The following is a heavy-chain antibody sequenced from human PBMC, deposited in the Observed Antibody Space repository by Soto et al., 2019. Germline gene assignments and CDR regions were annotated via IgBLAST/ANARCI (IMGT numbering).Heavy chain of an antibody. Sequence: PSETLSLTCAVSGASIGTNNWWSWVRQPPGKGLEWIGEVYHSGTTNCNPSLKSRVTISIDKSKNQFSLTLTSMTAADTALYYCAVPGRGDFDYWSQGTLVPV. V-gene: IGHV4-4*02. CDR1: GASIGTNNW. J-gene: IGHJ4*02. D-gene: IGHD5-12*01. CDR3: AVPGRGDFDY. CDR2: VYHSGTT.